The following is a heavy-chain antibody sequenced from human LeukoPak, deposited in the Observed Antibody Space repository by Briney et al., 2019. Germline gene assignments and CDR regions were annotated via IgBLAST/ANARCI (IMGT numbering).Heavy chain of an antibody. CDR1: GFTFSNYE. J-gene: IGHJ4*02. D-gene: IGHD5-18*01. V-gene: IGHV3-48*03. CDR3: ARDLVQLWSKDY. Sequence: QPGGSLRRSCAASGFTFSNYEFNWVRQAPGKGLEWVSYISSSVRNIYYADSVKGRFTISRDNAKNSLYLQMNSLRAEDTAVYYCARDLVQLWSKDYWGQGTLVTVSS. CDR2: ISSSVRNI.